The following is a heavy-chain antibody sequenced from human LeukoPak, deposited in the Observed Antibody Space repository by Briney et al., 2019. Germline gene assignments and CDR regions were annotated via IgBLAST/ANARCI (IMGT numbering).Heavy chain of an antibody. V-gene: IGHV3-23*01. D-gene: IGHD6-13*01. CDR1: GFTFSSYA. CDR2: ISGSGGST. J-gene: IGHJ3*02. Sequence: GGFLRFSCAASGFTFSSYAMSWVRQAPGKGLEWVSAISGSGGSTYYADSVKGRFTISRDNSKNTLYLQMNSLRAEDTAVYYCAKGIAAAGRGGAFDIWGQGTMVTVSS. CDR3: AKGIAAAGRGGAFDI.